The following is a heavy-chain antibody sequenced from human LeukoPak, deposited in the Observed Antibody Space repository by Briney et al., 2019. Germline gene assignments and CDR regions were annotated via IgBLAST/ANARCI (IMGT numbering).Heavy chain of an antibody. V-gene: IGHV4-39*01. D-gene: IGHD3-16*01. CDR3: SRVQGGAEN. CDR1: GGSISSSSYY. Sequence: SETLSLTCTVSGGSISSSSYYWGWIRQPPGKGLEWIGSTYYSGSTYYNPSLKSRVTISVDTSKNQFSLKLSSVTAADTAVYYCSRVQGGAENWGQGTLVTVSS. CDR2: TYYSGST. J-gene: IGHJ4*02.